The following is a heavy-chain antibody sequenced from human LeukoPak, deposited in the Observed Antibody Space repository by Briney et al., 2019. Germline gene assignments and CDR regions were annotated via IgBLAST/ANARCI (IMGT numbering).Heavy chain of an antibody. V-gene: IGHV1-69*04. D-gene: IGHD3-9*01. CDR2: IIPILAT. CDR1: GGTFNRDA. Sequence: GASVKVSCKASGGTFNRDAINWVRQAPGQGLEWMGRIIPILATTYAPLFEDRLMITADKSTNTVYMELSSLESDDTAVYYCARHPTSFDWLRDWGQGTLVTVSS. J-gene: IGHJ4*02. CDR3: ARHPTSFDWLRD.